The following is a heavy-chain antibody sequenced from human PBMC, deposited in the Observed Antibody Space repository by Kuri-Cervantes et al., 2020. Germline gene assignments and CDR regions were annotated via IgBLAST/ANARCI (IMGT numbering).Heavy chain of an antibody. CDR2: IWYDGSNK. V-gene: IGHV3-30*02. CDR1: GFAFSYYA. D-gene: IGHD6-19*01. Sequence: GGSLRLSCAASGFAFSYYAIHWVRQAPGKGLEWVAVIWYDGSNKYYADSVKGRFTISRDNSKNTLYLQMNSLRAEDTAVYYCAKDRGIAVAGTGWYFDLWGRGTLVTVSS. J-gene: IGHJ2*01. CDR3: AKDRGIAVAGTGWYFDL.